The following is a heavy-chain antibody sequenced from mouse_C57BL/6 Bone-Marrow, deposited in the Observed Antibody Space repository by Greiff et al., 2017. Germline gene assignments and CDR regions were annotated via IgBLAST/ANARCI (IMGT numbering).Heavy chain of an antibody. CDR2: IDPEDGDT. D-gene: IGHD2-4*01. J-gene: IGHJ4*01. V-gene: IGHV14-1*01. CDR1: GFNITDYY. CDR3: TTEGDYEDAMDY. Sequence: VQLQQSGAELVRPGASVKLSCTASGFNITDYYMHWVKQRPEQSLEWIGRIDPEDGDTEYAPMFQGKATMTADTSSTTAYLQLSSLTSEDTAVYYCTTEGDYEDAMDYWGQGTSVTVSS.